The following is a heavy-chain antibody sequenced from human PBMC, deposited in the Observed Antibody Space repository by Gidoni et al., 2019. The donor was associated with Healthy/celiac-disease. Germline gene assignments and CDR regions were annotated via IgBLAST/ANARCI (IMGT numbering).Heavy chain of an antibody. CDR1: GFTFSSYA. J-gene: IGHJ4*02. V-gene: IGHV3-23*01. Sequence: EVQLFESGGGLVQPGGSLRLSCAASGFTFSSYAMSWVRQAPGKGLEWVSAIRGSGGSTYYADSVKGRFTISRDNSKNTLYLQMNSLRAEDTAVYYCAKDQGYYDILTGSPGSFDYWGQGTLVTVSS. CDR2: IRGSGGST. CDR3: AKDQGYYDILTGSPGSFDY. D-gene: IGHD3-9*01.